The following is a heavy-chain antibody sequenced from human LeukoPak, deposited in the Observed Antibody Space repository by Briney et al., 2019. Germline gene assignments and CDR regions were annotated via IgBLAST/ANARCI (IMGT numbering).Heavy chain of an antibody. V-gene: IGHV4-59*01. CDR3: ARARDGHINNWFDP. CDR1: GGSINSYY. D-gene: IGHD5-24*01. Sequence: PSETLSLTCTVSGGSINSYYWSWIRQPPGKGLEWIGYIYYSGSTNYNPSLKSRVTIPVDTSKNQFSLKMSSVTAADTAVYYCARARDGHINNWFDPWGRGTLVIVSS. J-gene: IGHJ5*02. CDR2: IYYSGST.